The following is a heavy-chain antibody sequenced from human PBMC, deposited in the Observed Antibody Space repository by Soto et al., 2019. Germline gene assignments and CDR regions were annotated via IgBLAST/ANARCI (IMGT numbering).Heavy chain of an antibody. Sequence: SETLSLTCTVSGGSMSSYYWTWIRQPAGKGLEWIGRVYSSGGTHYNPSLKSRVTISLDASKNQFSLRLLSVTDADTAVYYCARGQRFSDCFDPWGQGTLVTVSS. V-gene: IGHV4-4*07. D-gene: IGHD3-3*01. CDR3: ARGQRFSDCFDP. J-gene: IGHJ5*02. CDR2: VYSSGGT. CDR1: GGSMSSYY.